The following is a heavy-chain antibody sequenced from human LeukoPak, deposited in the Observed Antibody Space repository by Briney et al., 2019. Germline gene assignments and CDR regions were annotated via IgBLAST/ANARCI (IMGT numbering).Heavy chain of an antibody. CDR3: ARAMSIAARLQTIFDY. CDR1: GGSISSSRDY. CDR2: IYYSGST. J-gene: IGHJ4*02. V-gene: IGHV4-39*01. D-gene: IGHD6-6*01. Sequence: SETLSLTCTVSGGSISSSRDYWAWLRQPPGKGLEWIANIYYSGSTYYSPSLKSRVTISVDTSKNQFSLKLSSVTAADTAAYYCARAMSIAARLQTIFDYWGQGTLVTVSS.